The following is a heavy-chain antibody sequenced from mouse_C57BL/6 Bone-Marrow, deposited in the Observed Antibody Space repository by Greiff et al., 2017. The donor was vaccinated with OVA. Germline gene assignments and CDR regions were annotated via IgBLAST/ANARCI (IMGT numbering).Heavy chain of an antibody. Sequence: EVKLMESGGGLVQPGESLKLSCESNEYEFPSHDMSWVRKTPEKRLALVAAINSDGGSTYYPDTMERRFSISRENTKKTLYLQMSSLRSEDTAVYYCARQGIEDYWGQGTSVTVSS. V-gene: IGHV5-2*01. CDR3: ARQGIEDY. CDR1: EYEFPSHD. CDR2: INSDGGST. J-gene: IGHJ4*01.